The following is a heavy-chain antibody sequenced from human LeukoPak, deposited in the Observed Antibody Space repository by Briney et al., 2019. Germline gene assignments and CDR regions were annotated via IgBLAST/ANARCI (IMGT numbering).Heavy chain of an antibody. CDR3: AKVRIRAAMVTPYFDH. V-gene: IGHV3-23*01. D-gene: IGHD5-18*01. CDR2: ISGSGGRI. CDR1: GFTFSSYA. J-gene: IGHJ4*02. Sequence: GGSLRLSCAASGFTFSSYAMSWVRQAPGKGLEWVSAISGSGGRIYYGASVKGRFTISRDNSKNTLYLQMNSLRAEDTAVYYCAKVRIRAAMVTPYFDHWGQGTLVTVSS.